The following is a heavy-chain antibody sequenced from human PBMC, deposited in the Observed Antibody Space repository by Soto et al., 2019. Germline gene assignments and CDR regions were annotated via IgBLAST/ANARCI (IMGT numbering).Heavy chain of an antibody. D-gene: IGHD3-22*01. CDR2: IIPIFGTA. CDR3: AREDSSGYPYYYYGMDV. CDR1: GGTFSSYA. V-gene: IGHV1-69*13. J-gene: IGHJ6*02. Sequence: SVKVSCKASGGTFSSYAISWVRQAPGQGLEWMGGIIPIFGTANYAQKFQGRVTITADESTSTAYMELSSLRSEDTAVYYCAREDSSGYPYYYYGMDVWGQGTTVTVSS.